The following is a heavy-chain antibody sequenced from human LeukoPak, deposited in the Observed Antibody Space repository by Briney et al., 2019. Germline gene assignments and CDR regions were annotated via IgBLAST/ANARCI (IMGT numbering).Heavy chain of an antibody. Sequence: SETLSLTCAVYGGSFSGYYWSWIRQPPGKGLEWIGEINHSGSTNYNPSLTSRVTISVDTSKNQFPLKLSSVTPDDTAFYCARGGLVRGSLNSLTGFDFWGQGTMVTVSS. V-gene: IGHV4-34*01. J-gene: IGHJ3*01. CDR3: ARGGLVRGSLNSLTGFDF. D-gene: IGHD3-10*01. CDR1: GGSFSGYY. CDR2: INHSGST.